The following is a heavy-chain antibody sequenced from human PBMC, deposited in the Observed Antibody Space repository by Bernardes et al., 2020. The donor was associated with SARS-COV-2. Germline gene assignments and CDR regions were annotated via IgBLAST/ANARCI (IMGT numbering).Heavy chain of an antibody. CDR1: GYTFTSYD. D-gene: IGHD3-22*01. CDR3: ARALRRRNMIVVVHLYYFDY. J-gene: IGHJ4*02. CDR2: MNPNSGNT. Sequence: ASMKVSCKASGYTFTSYDINWVRQATGQGLEWMGWMNPNSGNTGYAQKFQGRVTMTRNTSISTAYMELSSLRSEDTAVYYCARALRRRNMIVVVHLYYFDYWGQGTLVTVSS. V-gene: IGHV1-8*01.